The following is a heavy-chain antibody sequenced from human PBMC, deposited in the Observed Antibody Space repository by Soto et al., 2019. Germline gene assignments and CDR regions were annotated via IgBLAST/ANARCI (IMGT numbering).Heavy chain of an antibody. J-gene: IGHJ5*02. CDR1: AGSFSGYY. Sequence: PSETLSLTCAVYAGSFSGYYWSWSRQPPGKGLEWIGEINHSGSTNYNPSLKSRVTISVDTSKNQFSLKLSSVTAADTAVYYCARGSPYYDFWSGYHNWFDPWGQGTLVTVSS. CDR2: INHSGST. CDR3: ARGSPYYDFWSGYHNWFDP. D-gene: IGHD3-3*01. V-gene: IGHV4-34*01.